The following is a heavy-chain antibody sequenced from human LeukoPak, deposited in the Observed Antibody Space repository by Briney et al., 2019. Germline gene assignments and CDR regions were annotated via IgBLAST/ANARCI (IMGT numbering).Heavy chain of an antibody. CDR3: ATQNPPGSGYYDTYNWFDP. CDR1: GFTFDDYV. V-gene: IGHV3-43*02. CDR2: ISGDGSGT. Sequence: AGGSLRLSCTASGFTFDDYVMHWVRHAPGTGLEWVSLISGDGSGTYYADSVKGRFTISRDNSKNSLFLHMSGLRAEDTALYYCATQNPPGSGYYDTYNWFDPWGQGTLVTVAS. D-gene: IGHD5-12*01. J-gene: IGHJ5*02.